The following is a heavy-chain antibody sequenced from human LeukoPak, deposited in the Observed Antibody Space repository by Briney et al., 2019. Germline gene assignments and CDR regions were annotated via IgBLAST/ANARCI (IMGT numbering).Heavy chain of an antibody. D-gene: IGHD5-12*01. CDR2: ISGSGGNT. Sequence: HPGGSLRLSCAASGFTYREYAMGWVRQAPGKGLEWVSLISGSGGNTYYADSVKGRFTIFRDNSNNMLLLQMNSLRAEDTALYYCSGYSDFDDCWGQGTLVTVSS. V-gene: IGHV3-23*01. CDR3: SGYSDFDDC. CDR1: GFTYREYA. J-gene: IGHJ4*02.